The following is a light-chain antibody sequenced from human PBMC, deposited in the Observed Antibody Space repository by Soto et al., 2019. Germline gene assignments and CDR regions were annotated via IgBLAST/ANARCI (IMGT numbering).Light chain of an antibody. CDR1: QSISNW. CDR3: QQYNRSPWT. V-gene: IGKV1-5*01. J-gene: IGKJ1*01. CDR2: YAS. Sequence: DIQMTQSPSTLSASVGDRVTITCRASQSISNWLAWYQQKPGKAPKLLIYYASSLASGVPTRFSGSGSGTEYTLTISSLQPVDFATYDCQQYNRSPWTFDQGTKVEIK.